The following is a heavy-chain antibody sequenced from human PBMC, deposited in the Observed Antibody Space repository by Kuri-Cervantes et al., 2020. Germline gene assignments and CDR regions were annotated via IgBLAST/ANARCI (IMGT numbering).Heavy chain of an antibody. V-gene: IGHV1-24*01. D-gene: IGHD3-10*01. CDR2: FDPEDGET. J-gene: IGHJ6*02. CDR3: ATYTLRYYGSGSPCRDV. Sequence: ASVKVSCMVSGYTLIELSMHWVRQAPGKGLEWMGGFDPEDGETIYEQKFQGRVIITEDTSTDTAYMELSSLRSEDTAVYYCATYTLRYYGSGSPCRDVWGQGTTVTVSS. CDR1: GYTLIELS.